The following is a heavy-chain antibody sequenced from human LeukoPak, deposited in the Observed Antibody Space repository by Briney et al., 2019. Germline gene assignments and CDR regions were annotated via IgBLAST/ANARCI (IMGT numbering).Heavy chain of an antibody. V-gene: IGHV1-69*13. Sequence: SVKVSCKASGGTFSSYAISWVRQAPGQGLEWMGGIIPIFGTANYAQKFQGRVTITADESTSTAYMELSSLRSEDTAVYYCARGIDSSNYYLYFDLWGRGTLVTVSS. J-gene: IGHJ2*01. CDR1: GGTFSSYA. D-gene: IGHD3-22*01. CDR3: ARGIDSSNYYLYFDL. CDR2: IIPIFGTA.